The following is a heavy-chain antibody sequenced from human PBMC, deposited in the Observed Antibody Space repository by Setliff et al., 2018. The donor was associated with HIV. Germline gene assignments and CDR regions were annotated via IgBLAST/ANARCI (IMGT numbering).Heavy chain of an antibody. J-gene: IGHJ1*01. Sequence: TGGSLRLSCAASGFTFSNAWMSWVRQAPGKGLEWLSVISSHTINVYDADSVKGRFTISRDNSKNTLYLQMNSLSAEDTAVFYCAKDGVRALTRKESKYFQYWGQGTLVTVSS. CDR2: ISSHTINV. CDR3: AKDGVRALTRKESKYFQY. D-gene: IGHD3-16*01. CDR1: GFTFSNAW. V-gene: IGHV3-NL1*01.